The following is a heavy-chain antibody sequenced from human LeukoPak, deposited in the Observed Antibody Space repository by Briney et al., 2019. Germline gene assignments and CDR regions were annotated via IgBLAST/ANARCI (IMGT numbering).Heavy chain of an antibody. J-gene: IGHJ6*02. Sequence: SETLSITCTVSGGSISSYYWSWLRHPPGRGLEWIGYIYYSGSTDYNPSLKSRVTISIDTSNNQFSLELTSVTAADTAVYYCARDGKISPYSGMDVWGQGITVTVSS. V-gene: IGHV4-59*01. CDR3: ARDGKISPYSGMDV. CDR2: IYYSGST. D-gene: IGHD1-26*01. CDR1: GGSISSYY.